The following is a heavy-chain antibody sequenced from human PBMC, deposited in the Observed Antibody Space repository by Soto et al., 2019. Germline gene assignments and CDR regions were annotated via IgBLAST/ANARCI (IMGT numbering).Heavy chain of an antibody. Sequence: QVQLVQSGAEVKKPGASVKVSCRTSGYSFIDYYVHWVRQAPGQGLEWVGWINPNSGASKKAENLQCRVTMTRDRATRTVYMELAGLRSDDTAVSYCARWMDAVATHDSGRQGSLVTVSS. J-gene: IGHJ4*02. CDR1: GYSFIDYY. V-gene: IGHV1-2*02. CDR3: ARWMDAVATHDS. D-gene: IGHD5-12*01. CDR2: INPNSGAS.